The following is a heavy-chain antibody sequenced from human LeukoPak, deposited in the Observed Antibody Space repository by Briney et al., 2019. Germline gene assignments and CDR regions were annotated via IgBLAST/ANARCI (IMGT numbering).Heavy chain of an antibody. CDR1: GGSISSYY. V-gene: IGHV4-59*01. Sequence: SETLSLTCTVSGGSISSYYWSWIRQPPGKGLEWIGYFYYSGSTNYNPSLKSRVTISVDTSKNQFSLKLSSVTAADTAVYYCARDGRFPPEVLPRYFDSWGQGTLVTVSS. J-gene: IGHJ4*02. CDR3: ARDGRFPPEVLPRYFDS. D-gene: IGHD1-14*01. CDR2: FYYSGST.